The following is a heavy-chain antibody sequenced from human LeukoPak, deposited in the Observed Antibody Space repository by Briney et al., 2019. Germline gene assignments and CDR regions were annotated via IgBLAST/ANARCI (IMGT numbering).Heavy chain of an antibody. J-gene: IGHJ3*02. CDR1: GYTFTSYA. CDR2: INAGNGNT. D-gene: IGHD3-10*01. V-gene: IGHV1-3*01. Sequence: ASVKVSCKAPGYTFTSYAMHWVRQAPGQRLEWMGWINAGNGNTKYSQKFQGRVTITRDTSASTAYMELSSLRSEDTAVYYCARLTYYLNAFDIWGQGTMVTVSS. CDR3: ARLTYYLNAFDI.